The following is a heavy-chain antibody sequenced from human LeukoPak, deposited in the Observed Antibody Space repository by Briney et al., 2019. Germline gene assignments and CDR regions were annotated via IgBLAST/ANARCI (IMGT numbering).Heavy chain of an antibody. CDR1: GFGFRSYA. V-gene: IGHV3-23*01. CDR3: AKSVGSCSTTSCYSQSNDY. Sequence: GGSLTLSCAASGFGFRSYAMSWVRQAPGKGLEWVSTISGSGGSTYYADSVKGRFTISRDNSKNTLYLQMNSLRAEDTAVYFCAKSVGSCSTTSCYSQSNDYWGQGTLVTVSS. CDR2: ISGSGGST. D-gene: IGHD2-2*01. J-gene: IGHJ4*02.